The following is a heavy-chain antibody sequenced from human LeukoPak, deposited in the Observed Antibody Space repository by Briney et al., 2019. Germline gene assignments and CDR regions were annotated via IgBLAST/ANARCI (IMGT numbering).Heavy chain of an antibody. J-gene: IGHJ4*02. Sequence: GASVKVSCKASGGTFSSYAISWVRQAPGQGLEWMGGIIPIFGTANYAQKFQGRVTITADESTSTAYMELSSLRSEDTAVYYCARAVVDSGYVSYFDYWGQGTLVTVSS. V-gene: IGHV1-69*13. D-gene: IGHD5-12*01. CDR2: IIPIFGTA. CDR1: GGTFSSYA. CDR3: ARAVVDSGYVSYFDY.